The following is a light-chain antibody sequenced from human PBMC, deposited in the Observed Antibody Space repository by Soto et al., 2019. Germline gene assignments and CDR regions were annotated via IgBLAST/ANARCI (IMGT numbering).Light chain of an antibody. CDR2: GAS. J-gene: IGKJ1*01. V-gene: IGKV3-15*01. CDR3: QKYNNWPWT. CDR1: QSVSSN. Sequence: EIVMTQSPATLSVSPWERATLSCRASQSVSSNLAWYQQKPGQAPRLLIYGASTRATGIPARFSGSGSGTDFTLTVSSLQSEDFAVYYCQKYNNWPWTFGQGTKVDIK.